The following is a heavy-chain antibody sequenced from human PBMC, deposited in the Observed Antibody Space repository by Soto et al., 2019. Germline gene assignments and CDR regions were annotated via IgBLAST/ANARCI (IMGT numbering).Heavy chain of an antibody. D-gene: IGHD6-13*01. Sequence: PSETLSLTCTVSGGSISSGDYYWSWIRQPPGKGLEWIGYIYYSGSTYYNPSLKSRVTISVDTSKNQFSLKLSSVTAADTAVYYFAREVTAAAGGDYFDYWGQGTLVTVLL. CDR1: GGSISSGDYY. J-gene: IGHJ4*02. CDR3: AREVTAAAGGDYFDY. V-gene: IGHV4-30-4*01. CDR2: IYYSGST.